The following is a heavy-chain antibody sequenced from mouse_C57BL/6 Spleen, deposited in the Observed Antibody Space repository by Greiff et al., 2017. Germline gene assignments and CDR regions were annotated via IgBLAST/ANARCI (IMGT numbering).Heavy chain of an antibody. Sequence: VQLQQPGAELVKPGASVKMSCKASGYTFTSYWITWVKQRPGQGLEWIGDIYPGSGSTNYNEKFKSKATLTVDTSSSTAYMQLSSLTSEDTAVYYCARERLWVERIDYAMDYWGQGTSVTVSS. D-gene: IGHD1-1*02. CDR3: ARERLWVERIDYAMDY. J-gene: IGHJ4*01. CDR2: IYPGSGST. V-gene: IGHV1-55*01. CDR1: GYTFTSYW.